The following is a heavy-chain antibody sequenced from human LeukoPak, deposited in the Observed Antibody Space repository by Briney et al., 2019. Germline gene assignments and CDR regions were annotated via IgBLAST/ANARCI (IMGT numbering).Heavy chain of an antibody. D-gene: IGHD3-10*01. CDR2: INADGGST. J-gene: IGHJ4*01. V-gene: IGHV3-23*01. Sequence: GGSLRLSCAASGFPFSSYGMSWARQAPGKGLEWVSTINADGGSTFYADSVEGRFTISRDNSKNTLSLLLNSLRAEDTALYYCAILRGRVSPGDYWGHGTLVTVSS. CDR1: GFPFSSYG. CDR3: AILRGRVSPGDY.